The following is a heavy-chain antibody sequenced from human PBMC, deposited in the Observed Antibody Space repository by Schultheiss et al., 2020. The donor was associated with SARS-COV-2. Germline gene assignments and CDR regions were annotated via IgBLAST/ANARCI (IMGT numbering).Heavy chain of an antibody. CDR1: GGSFSGYY. V-gene: IGHV4-34*01. Sequence: SETLSLTCAVYGGSFSGYYWSWIRQPPGKGLEWIGEINHSGSTNYNPSLESRVTISVDTSKNQFSLKLSSVTAADTAVYYCARVKIADFDYWGQGTLVTVSS. D-gene: IGHD2-21*01. J-gene: IGHJ4*02. CDR2: INHSGST. CDR3: ARVKIADFDY.